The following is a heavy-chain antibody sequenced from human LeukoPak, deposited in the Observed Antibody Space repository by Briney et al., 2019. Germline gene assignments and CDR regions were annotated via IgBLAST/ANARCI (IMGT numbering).Heavy chain of an antibody. CDR3: ARELREHGVFDI. Sequence: GGSLRLSCAASGFTFSSYAMSWVRQAPGKGLEWVSAISGSGGSTYYADSVKGRFTISRDNSKNTVYLQMNSLRAEDTAVYYCARELREHGVFDIWGQGTMVTVSS. J-gene: IGHJ3*02. CDR2: ISGSGGST. D-gene: IGHD1-26*01. CDR1: GFTFSSYA. V-gene: IGHV3-23*01.